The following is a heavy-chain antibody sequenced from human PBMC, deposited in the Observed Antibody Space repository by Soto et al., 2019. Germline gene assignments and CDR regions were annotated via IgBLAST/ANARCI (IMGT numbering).Heavy chain of an antibody. CDR3: ARRGGETGTNDR. D-gene: IGHD1-1*01. J-gene: IGHJ5*02. CDR1: GCSISSTIYN. CDR2: IYYSGKT. V-gene: IGHV4-39*01. Sequence: QLQLQESGPRLVRPSETLSLTCTVSGCSISSTIYNCDWIRQPPVQGLERIACIYYSGKTYYNPSLESRVTIYVDPSKNQFSLKLDFVTAADAAVYYWARRGGETGTNDRWGQGALVTVSS.